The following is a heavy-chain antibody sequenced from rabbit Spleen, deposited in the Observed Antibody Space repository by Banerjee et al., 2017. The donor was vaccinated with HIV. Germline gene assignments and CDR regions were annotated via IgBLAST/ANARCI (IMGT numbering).Heavy chain of an antibody. CDR3: ARGSAAMTMVITGFYFNL. D-gene: IGHD2-1*01. CDR1: GFSFSSSYY. Sequence: QSLEESGGDLVKPGASLTLTCTASGFSFSSSYYMCWVRQAPGKGLEWIACIYAGGGVGTYYATWAKGRFTISKTSSTTVPLQLTSLTAADTATYFCARGSAAMTMVITGFYFNLWGQGTLVTVS. V-gene: IGHV1S40*01. CDR2: IYAGGGVGT. J-gene: IGHJ4*01.